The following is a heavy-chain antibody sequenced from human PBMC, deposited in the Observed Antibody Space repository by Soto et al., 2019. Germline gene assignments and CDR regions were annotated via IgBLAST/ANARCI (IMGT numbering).Heavy chain of an antibody. CDR3: ARAGFSYGHLLF. J-gene: IGHJ4*02. CDR1: GGPIKTGDYY. Sequence: QVQLKESGPGLVKPSETLSLTCNVSGGPIKTGDYYWNWIRQPPGKGLEWIGYVFYSGATNYSPSLKSRAAISMDTSKNQFSLSLTSVTAADTAVYYWARAGFSYGHLLFWGQGIRVTVST. D-gene: IGHD3-10*01. V-gene: IGHV4-30-4*01. CDR2: VFYSGAT.